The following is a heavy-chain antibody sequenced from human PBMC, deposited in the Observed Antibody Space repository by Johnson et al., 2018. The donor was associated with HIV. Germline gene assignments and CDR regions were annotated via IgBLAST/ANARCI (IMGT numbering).Heavy chain of an antibody. CDR2: ISYDGSNK. D-gene: IGHD6-13*01. CDR1: GFTFSSYA. Sequence: QVQLVESGGGLVQPGGSLRLSCAASGFTFSSYAMHWVRQAPGKGLEWVAVISYDGSNKYYADSVKGRFTISRDNSKNTLYLQMNSLRAEDTAVYYCARDRYSRPNDGFDIWGQGTMVTVSS. CDR3: ARDRYSRPNDGFDI. V-gene: IGHV3-30*14. J-gene: IGHJ3*02.